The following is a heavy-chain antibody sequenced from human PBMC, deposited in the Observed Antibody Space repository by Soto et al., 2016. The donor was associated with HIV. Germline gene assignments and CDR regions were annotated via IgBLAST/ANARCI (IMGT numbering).Heavy chain of an antibody. J-gene: IGHJ4*02. D-gene: IGHD5-12*01. CDR2: INPNSGGT. CDR1: GYSFRDYH. CDR3: ARGGETKMATQHQNFDY. Sequence: QVQVVQSGAEVKKPGASVKVSCKASGYSFRDYHVHWVRQAPGQGLEWMGWINPNSGGTNYAQNFQGRVIMTRNTSINTAYMDLKRLRSDDTAVYYCARGGETKMATQHQNFDYWARERWSPSPQ. V-gene: IGHV1-2*02.